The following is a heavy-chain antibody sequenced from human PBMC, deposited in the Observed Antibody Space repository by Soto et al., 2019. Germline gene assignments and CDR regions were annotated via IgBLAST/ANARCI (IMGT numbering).Heavy chain of an antibody. V-gene: IGHV3-11*05. CDR3: ARESSGSSKNFDY. CDR1: GGSFSGYY. D-gene: IGHD3-10*01. J-gene: IGHJ4*01. Sequence: LSLTCAVYGGSFSGYYWSWIRQPPGKGLEWVSYISSGSTYTNYADSVKGRFTISRDNAKNSLYLQMNSLRAEDTAVYYCARESSGSSKNFDYWGQGVLVTVSS. CDR2: ISSGSTYT.